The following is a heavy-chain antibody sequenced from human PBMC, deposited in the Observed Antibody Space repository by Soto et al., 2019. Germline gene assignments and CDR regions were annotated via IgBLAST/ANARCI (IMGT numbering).Heavy chain of an antibody. Sequence: EVQLVESGGGLVQPGGSLRLSCAASGFTFSDYWMSWVRLTPGKGLEWVANMKQDGSQKYYVDSVKGRFTISRDNAKNSLYLQMNILRGDDTAVYYCARDLLGRSDLWGQGTLVTVSS. CDR1: GFTFSDYW. D-gene: IGHD2-15*01. CDR2: MKQDGSQK. V-gene: IGHV3-7*01. J-gene: IGHJ5*02. CDR3: ARDLLGRSDL.